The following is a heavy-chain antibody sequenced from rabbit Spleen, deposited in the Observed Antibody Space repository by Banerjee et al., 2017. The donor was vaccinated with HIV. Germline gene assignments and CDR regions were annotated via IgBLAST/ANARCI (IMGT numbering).Heavy chain of an antibody. Sequence: QEQLEESGGDLVKPEGSLTLTCTASGFSFSSNYWICWVRQAPGKGLEWIACIWGGSSGKTYYATWAKGRFTISKTSSTTVTLQMTSLTAADTATYFCARDTGSSFSSYGMDLWGPGTLVTVS. J-gene: IGHJ6*01. CDR3: ARDTGSSFSSYGMDL. D-gene: IGHD8-1*01. CDR1: GFSFSSNYW. V-gene: IGHV1S45*01. CDR2: IWGGSSGKT.